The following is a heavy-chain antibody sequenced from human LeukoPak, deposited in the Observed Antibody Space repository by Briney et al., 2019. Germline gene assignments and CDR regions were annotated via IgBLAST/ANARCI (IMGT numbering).Heavy chain of an antibody. V-gene: IGHV3-21*06. Sequence: GGSLRLSCGASGFTFSSYSMNWVRQAPGKGLEWVSCISSSSSYIYYADSVKGRLTISRDNAKNSVYLQMNGLRAEDTAVYYCTRLAAAGSGRLAPDYWGQGTLVTVSS. CDR3: TRLAAAGSGRLAPDY. CDR2: ISSSSSYI. CDR1: GFTFSSYS. D-gene: IGHD3-16*01. J-gene: IGHJ4*02.